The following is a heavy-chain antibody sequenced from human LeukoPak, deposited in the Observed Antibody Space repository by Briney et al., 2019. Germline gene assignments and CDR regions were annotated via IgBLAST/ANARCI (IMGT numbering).Heavy chain of an antibody. CDR2: INWNGGST. CDR1: GFTFDDYG. V-gene: IGHV3-20*04. CDR3: AREGELGGYCSSTSCYTFDY. Sequence: GGSLRLSCAASGFTFDDYGMSWVSQAPGKGLEWVSGINWNGGSTGYADSVKGRFTISRDNAKNSLYLQMNSLRAEDTALYYCAREGELGGYCSSTSCYTFDYWGQGTLVTVSS. J-gene: IGHJ4*02. D-gene: IGHD2-2*02.